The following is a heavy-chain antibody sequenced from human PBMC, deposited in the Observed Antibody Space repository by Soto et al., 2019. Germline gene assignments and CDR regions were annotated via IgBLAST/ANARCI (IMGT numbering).Heavy chain of an antibody. D-gene: IGHD6-19*01. CDR2: ILYDGSKT. V-gene: IGHV3-30*18. J-gene: IGHJ6*02. CDR1: GFNFSTYG. Sequence: GGSLRLSCAASGFNFSTYGMHWVRQPPGKGPEWVAAILYDGSKTYYPDSVKGRISISRDNSKNTLYLQINSLRPEDTGIYYCAKGAVGGHGMDAWGQGTTVTVSS. CDR3: AKGAVGGHGMDA.